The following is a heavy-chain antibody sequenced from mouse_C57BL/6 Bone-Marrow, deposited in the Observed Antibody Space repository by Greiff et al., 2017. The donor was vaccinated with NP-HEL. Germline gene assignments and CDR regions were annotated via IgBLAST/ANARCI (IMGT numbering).Heavy chain of an antibody. CDR1: GYTFTSYG. Sequence: VQLVESGAELARPGASVKLSCKASGYTFTSYGISWVKQRTGQGLEWIGEIYPRSGNTYYNEKFKGKATLTADKSSSTAYMELRSLTSEDSAVYFCAREEIYYYGWFAYWGQGTLVTVPA. V-gene: IGHV1-81*01. CDR2: IYPRSGNT. J-gene: IGHJ3*01. CDR3: AREEIYYYGWFAY. D-gene: IGHD1-1*01.